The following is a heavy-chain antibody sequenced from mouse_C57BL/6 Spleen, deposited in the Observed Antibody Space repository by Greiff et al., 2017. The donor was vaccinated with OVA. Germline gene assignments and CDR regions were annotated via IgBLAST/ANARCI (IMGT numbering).Heavy chain of an antibody. D-gene: IGHD4-1*01. CDR1: GYTFTDYY. CDR3: ARGANWAPFDY. J-gene: IGHJ2*01. V-gene: IGHV1-76*01. Sequence: QVQLQQSGAELVRPGASVKLSCKASGYTFTDYYINWVKQRPGQGLEWIARIYPGSGNTYYNEKFKGKATLTAEKSSSTAYMQLSSLTSEDSAVYFCARGANWAPFDYWGQGTTLTVSS. CDR2: IYPGSGNT.